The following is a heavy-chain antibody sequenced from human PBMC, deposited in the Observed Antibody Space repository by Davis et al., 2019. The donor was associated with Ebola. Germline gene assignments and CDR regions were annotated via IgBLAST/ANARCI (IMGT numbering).Heavy chain of an antibody. Sequence: SETLSLTCAVYGGSFSGYYWSWIRQPPGKGLEWIGEINHSGSTNYNPSLKSRVTISVDTSKNQFSLKLSSVTAADTAVYYCARDVSVAAVGDYYYYYGMDVWGQGTTVTVSS. CDR2: INHSGST. CDR1: GGSFSGYY. D-gene: IGHD3-10*01. V-gene: IGHV4-34*01. CDR3: ARDVSVAAVGDYYYYYGMDV. J-gene: IGHJ6*02.